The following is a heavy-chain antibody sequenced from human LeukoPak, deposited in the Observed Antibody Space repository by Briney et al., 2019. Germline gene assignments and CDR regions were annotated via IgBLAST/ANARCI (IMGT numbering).Heavy chain of an antibody. Sequence: PGGSLRLSCAASGFTFSSYGMSWVRQAPGKGLEWVSSISGSGGTTFYADSVKGRFTISRDNSKNTLYLQMNSLRAEDTALYYCGLVRGAAGRPEPYYWGQGTLVTVSS. D-gene: IGHD3-10*01. CDR2: ISGSGGTT. J-gene: IGHJ4*02. V-gene: IGHV3-23*01. CDR1: GFTFSSYG. CDR3: GLVRGAAGRPEPYY.